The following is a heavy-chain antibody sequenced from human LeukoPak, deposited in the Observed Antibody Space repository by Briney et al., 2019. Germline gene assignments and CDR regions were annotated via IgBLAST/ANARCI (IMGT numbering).Heavy chain of an antibody. J-gene: IGHJ3*02. CDR1: GYTFTDYY. V-gene: IGHV1-69*05. Sequence: GASVKVSCKGSGYTFTDYYIHWVRQAPGQGLEWRGRIIPIFGTANYAQKFQGRVTITTDESTSTAYMELSSLRSEDTAVYYCARDPLTGTSAFDIWGQGTMVTASS. D-gene: IGHD1-20*01. CDR2: IIPIFGTA. CDR3: ARDPLTGTSAFDI.